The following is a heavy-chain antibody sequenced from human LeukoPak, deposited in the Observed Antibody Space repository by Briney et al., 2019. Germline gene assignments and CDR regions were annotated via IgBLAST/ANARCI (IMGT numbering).Heavy chain of an antibody. J-gene: IGHJ3*02. CDR3: ARDGAEGYDSSGYYAGAFDI. Sequence: PGGSLRLSCAASGFTFSSYAMSWVRQAPGKGLEWVSAISGSGGSTYYADSVKGRFTISRDNSKNTLYLQMNSLRAEDTAVYYCARDGAEGYDSSGYYAGAFDIWGQGTMVTVSS. V-gene: IGHV3-23*01. CDR2: ISGSGGST. D-gene: IGHD3-22*01. CDR1: GFTFSSYA.